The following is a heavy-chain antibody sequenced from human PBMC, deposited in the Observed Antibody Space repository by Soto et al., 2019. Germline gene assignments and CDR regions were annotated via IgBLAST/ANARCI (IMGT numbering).Heavy chain of an antibody. J-gene: IGHJ4*02. V-gene: IGHV3-21*06. CDR3: ARESEDLTSNFDY. CDR1: GFTFTSYS. Sequence: NPEGSLRLSCAASGFTFTSYSMNWVRQAPGKGLEWVSSISSNTNYIYYGDSMKGRFTISRDNAKNSLYLEMNSLRADDTAVYYCARESEDLTSNFDYWGQGTLVTVSS. CDR2: ISSNTNYI.